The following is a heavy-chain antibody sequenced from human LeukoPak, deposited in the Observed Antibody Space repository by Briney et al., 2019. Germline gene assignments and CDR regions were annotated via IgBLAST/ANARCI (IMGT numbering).Heavy chain of an antibody. J-gene: IGHJ6*02. CDR3: ARGSYGMDA. CDR1: GGSISSYY. Sequence: SETLSLTCTVSGGSISSYYWSWIRQPAGKGLEWIGRVHISGRTNYNPSLKSRVTMSVDTSQNQFSLELSSVTTADTAVYYCARGSYGMDAWGQGTTVTVSS. CDR2: VHISGRT. V-gene: IGHV4-4*07.